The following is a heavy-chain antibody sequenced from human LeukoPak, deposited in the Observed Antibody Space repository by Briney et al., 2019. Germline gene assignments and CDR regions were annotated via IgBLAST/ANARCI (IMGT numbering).Heavy chain of an antibody. CDR2: TSGSGGST. D-gene: IGHD4-11*01. CDR3: AKGSDYSNYGGPRYYFDY. J-gene: IGHJ4*02. CDR1: GFTFSSYG. Sequence: GGSLRLSCAASGFTFSSYGMSWVRQAPGKGLEWVSATSGSGGSTYYADSVKGRFTISRDNSKNTLYLQMNSLRAEDTAVYYCAKGSDYSNYGGPRYYFDYWGQGTLVTVSS. V-gene: IGHV3-23*01.